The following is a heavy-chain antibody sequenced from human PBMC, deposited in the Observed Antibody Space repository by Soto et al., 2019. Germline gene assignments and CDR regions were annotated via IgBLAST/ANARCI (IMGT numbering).Heavy chain of an antibody. CDR3: ARGMVAVTTVTSGWFDP. D-gene: IGHD4-17*01. CDR1: GGSISSGDYF. J-gene: IGHJ5*02. Sequence: QVQLQESGPGLVKPSQTLSLTCTVSGGSISSGDYFWSWIRQPPGKGLEWIGEIYHSGSTNYNPSLKSRVTISVDKSKNQFSLKLSSVTAADTAVYYCARGMVAVTTVTSGWFDPWGQGTLVTVSS. CDR2: IYHSGST. V-gene: IGHV4-30-4*01.